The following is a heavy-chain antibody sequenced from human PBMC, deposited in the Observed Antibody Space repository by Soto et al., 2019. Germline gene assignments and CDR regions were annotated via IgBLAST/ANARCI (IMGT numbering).Heavy chain of an antibody. CDR2: INPSGGST. J-gene: IGHJ6*02. CDR1: GYRISIYY. Sequence: ASAKLSCKACGYRISIYYIHWVRQSPKQGLEWMGIINPSGGSTSYAQKFQGRVTMTRDTSTSTVYMELSSLRSEDTAVYYCAIESSDYYDSSGYYPELGYYYYGMDVWGQWTTVTVS. D-gene: IGHD3-22*01. V-gene: IGHV1-46*03. CDR3: AIESSDYYDSSGYYPELGYYYYGMDV.